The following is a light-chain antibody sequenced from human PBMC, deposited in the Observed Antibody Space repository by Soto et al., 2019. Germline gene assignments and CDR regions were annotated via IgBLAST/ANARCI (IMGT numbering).Light chain of an antibody. J-gene: IGKJ1*01. CDR3: QHYDSPPRT. Sequence: EIVLTQSPGTVSLSPGERATLSCRASQSDSSSSLAWYQQKPGQAPRLLISGASSRATGIPDRFSGSGSGTDFTLTISRLEPEDFAVYYCQHYDSPPRTFGQGTKVEIK. CDR1: QSDSSSS. CDR2: GAS. V-gene: IGKV3-20*01.